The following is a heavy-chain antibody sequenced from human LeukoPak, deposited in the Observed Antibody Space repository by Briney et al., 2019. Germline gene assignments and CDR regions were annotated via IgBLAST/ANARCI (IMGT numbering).Heavy chain of an antibody. J-gene: IGHJ4*02. Sequence: GGSLRLSCAASGFTFSDYWMSWVRQSPGKGLEWVANIKHDGSEKYYVDSVKGRFTISRDNAKNSLYLQMNSLKAEDTAVYSCARDSLRYCSGDSCYYNYWGQGTLVTVSS. V-gene: IGHV3-7*01. CDR2: IKHDGSEK. D-gene: IGHD2-15*01. CDR3: ARDSLRYCSGDSCYYNY. CDR1: GFTFSDYW.